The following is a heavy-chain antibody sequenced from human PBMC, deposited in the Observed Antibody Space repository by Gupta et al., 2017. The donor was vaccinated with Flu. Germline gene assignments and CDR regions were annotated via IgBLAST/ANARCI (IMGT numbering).Heavy chain of an antibody. J-gene: IGHJ4*02. CDR1: GYSFTSYW. Sequence: EVQLVQSGAEVKKPGESLKISCKGSGYSFTSYWIGWVRQMPGKGLEWMGVIYPSDSDTRYSPSFQGQVTISADKSINTAYLQWSSLKASDTAIYYCARPRFASTTSAYEYWGQGTLVTVSS. CDR2: IYPSDSDT. V-gene: IGHV5-51*01. CDR3: ARPRFASTTSAYEY. D-gene: IGHD2-2*01.